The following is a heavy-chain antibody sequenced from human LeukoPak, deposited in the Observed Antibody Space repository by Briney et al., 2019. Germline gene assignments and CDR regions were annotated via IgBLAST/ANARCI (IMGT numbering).Heavy chain of an antibody. Sequence: GRSLRLSCSASGFTFSDYAMDWVRQAPGKGLECVAVISSDVYDGTTEYYADSVKGRFTISRDNAKNSLYLQMNSLRAEDTAVYYCARDGVIGTTFDSWGQGTLVTVSS. CDR1: GFTFSDYA. CDR3: ARDGVIGTTFDS. D-gene: IGHD1-14*01. J-gene: IGHJ4*02. CDR2: ISSDVYDGTTE. V-gene: IGHV3-30-3*01.